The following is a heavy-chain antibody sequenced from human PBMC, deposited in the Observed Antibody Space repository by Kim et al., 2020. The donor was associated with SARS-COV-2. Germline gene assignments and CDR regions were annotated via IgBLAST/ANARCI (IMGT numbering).Heavy chain of an antibody. D-gene: IGHD6-6*01. CDR2: IIPILGIA. J-gene: IGHJ4*02. Sequence: SVKVSCKASGGTFSSYAISWVRQAPGQGLEWMGRIIPILGIANYAQKFQGRVTITADKSTSTAYMELSSLRSEDTAVYYCARYSSSSGPYFDYWGQGTLVTVSS. CDR1: GGTFSSYA. V-gene: IGHV1-69*04. CDR3: ARYSSSSGPYFDY.